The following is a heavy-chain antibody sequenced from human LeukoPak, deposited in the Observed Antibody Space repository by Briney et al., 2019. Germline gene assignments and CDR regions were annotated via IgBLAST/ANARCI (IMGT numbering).Heavy chain of an antibody. CDR2: INHSGST. D-gene: IGHD2-2*01. V-gene: IGHV4-34*01. Sequence: SETLSLTCAVYGGSFSGYYWSWIRQPPGKGLEWIGEINHSGSTNYNPSLKSRVTISVDTSKNQFSLKLSSVTAADTAVYYCAGVERYCSSTSCYYGDYWGQGTLVTVSS. CDR1: GGSFSGYY. CDR3: AGVERYCSSTSCYYGDY. J-gene: IGHJ4*02.